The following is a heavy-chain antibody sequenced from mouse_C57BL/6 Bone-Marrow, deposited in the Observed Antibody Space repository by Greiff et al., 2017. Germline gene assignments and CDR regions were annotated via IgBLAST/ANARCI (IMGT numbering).Heavy chain of an antibody. CDR3: ARDKWGGDYWYFDV. CDR1: GFTFTDYY. D-gene: IGHD1-3*01. V-gene: IGHV7-3*01. CDR2: IRNKANGYTT. J-gene: IGHJ1*03. Sequence: EVKVVESGGGLVQPGGSLSLSCAASGFTFTDYYMSWVRQPPGKALEWLGFIRNKANGYTTEYSASVKGRFTISRDNYQSILYLQMNALRAEDSATYYCARDKWGGDYWYFDVWGTGTTVTVSS.